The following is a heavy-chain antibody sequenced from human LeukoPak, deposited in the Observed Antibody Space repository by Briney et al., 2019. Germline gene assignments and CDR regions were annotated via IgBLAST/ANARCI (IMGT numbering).Heavy chain of an antibody. V-gene: IGHV4-59*01. Sequence: SETLSLTCTVSGVSISSYYWSWIRQPPGKGLEWSGYIYYSGSTNYNTSLKSRVTISVDTSKNQFSLKLSSVTAADTAVYYCARKVEDAGTLWYMDVWGKGTTVTISS. CDR1: GVSISSYY. CDR2: IYYSGST. D-gene: IGHD6-13*01. CDR3: ARKVEDAGTLWYMDV. J-gene: IGHJ6*03.